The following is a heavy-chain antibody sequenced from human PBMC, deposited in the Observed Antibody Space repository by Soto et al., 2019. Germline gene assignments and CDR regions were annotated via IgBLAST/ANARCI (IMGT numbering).Heavy chain of an antibody. V-gene: IGHV3-23*01. CDR1: YV. J-gene: IGHJ4*02. CDR2: ISGSGGST. D-gene: IGHD6-13*01. CDR3: AKRRSGYSSSWYIDY. Sequence: YVWGSFHQKTGKGLEWVSAISGSGGSTYYADSVKGRFTISRDNSKNTLYLQMNSLRAEDTAVYYCAKRRSGYSSSWYIDYWGQGTLVTVSS.